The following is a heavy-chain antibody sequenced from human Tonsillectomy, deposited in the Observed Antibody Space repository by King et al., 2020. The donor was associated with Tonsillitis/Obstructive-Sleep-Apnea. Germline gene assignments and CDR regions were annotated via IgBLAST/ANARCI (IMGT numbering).Heavy chain of an antibody. V-gene: IGHV7-4-1*02. CDR2: INTNTGIP. D-gene: IGHD2-2*01. CDR1: GYTFTTYA. Sequence: QLVQSGSELKKPGASVKVSCKASGYTFTTYAMNLVRQAPGQGLEWMGWINTNTGIPTYAQGSTGRFVFSLDTSVSTAYLQISSLKAEDTAVYYCAREVVVVPATYGWFDPWGQGTLVTVSS. J-gene: IGHJ5*02. CDR3: AREVVVVPATYGWFDP.